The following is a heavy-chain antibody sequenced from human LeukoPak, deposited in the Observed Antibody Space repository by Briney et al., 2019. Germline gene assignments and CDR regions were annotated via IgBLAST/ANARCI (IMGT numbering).Heavy chain of an antibody. CDR2: IYSGGST. V-gene: IGHV3-53*01. D-gene: IGHD3-10*01. J-gene: IGHJ4*02. CDR1: GFTVSSNY. Sequence: GGSLRLSCAASGFTVSSNYMSWVRQAPGKGLEWVSVIYSGGSTYYADSVKGRFTISRDKSKYTPYLQMNSLRAEDTAVYYCARETVRGVFDYWGQGTLVTVSS. CDR3: ARETVRGVFDY.